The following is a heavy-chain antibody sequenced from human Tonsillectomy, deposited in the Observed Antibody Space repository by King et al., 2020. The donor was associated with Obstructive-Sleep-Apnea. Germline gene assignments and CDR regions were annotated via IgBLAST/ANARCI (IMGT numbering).Heavy chain of an antibody. CDR3: ARLASDGLVAEAGLGRPGDY. Sequence: EVQLVESGGGLVLPGGSLKLSCAASGFIFSGSGMHWVRQASGKGLEWVGRIRSAASSYATAYAESVEGRFTISRDDSKNTVYLEMKSLKTEDTAVYYCARLASDGLVAEAGLGRPGDYWGQGTLVTVSS. D-gene: IGHD6-19*01. J-gene: IGHJ4*02. CDR1: GFIFSGSG. V-gene: IGHV3-73*01. CDR2: IRSAASSYAT.